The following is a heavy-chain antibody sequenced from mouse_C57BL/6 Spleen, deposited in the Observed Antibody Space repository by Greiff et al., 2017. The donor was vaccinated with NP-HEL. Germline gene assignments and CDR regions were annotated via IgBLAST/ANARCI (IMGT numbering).Heavy chain of an antibody. CDR1: GYTFTSYW. Sequence: QVQLQQPGAVLVRPGTSVKLSCKASGYTFTSYWMHWVKQRPGQGLEWIGVIDPSDSYTNYNQKFKGKATLTVDTSSSTAYMQLSSLTSEDSAVYYCARQGITTVVEAYWGQGTTLTVSS. CDR2: IDPSDSYT. V-gene: IGHV1-59*01. J-gene: IGHJ2*01. D-gene: IGHD1-1*01. CDR3: ARQGITTVVEAY.